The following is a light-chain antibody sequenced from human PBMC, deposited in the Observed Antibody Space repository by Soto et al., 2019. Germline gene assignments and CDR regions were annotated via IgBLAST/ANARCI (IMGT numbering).Light chain of an antibody. V-gene: IGKV3-20*01. Sequence: EIVLAQSPGTLSLSRGERATLSCRASQSVSSSYLAWYQQRPGRAPRLLIYGASSRATGIPDRFSGSGSGTDFTLTISRLEPEDFSVYYCQQYGSSPTFGQGTRLEIK. CDR3: QQYGSSPT. J-gene: IGKJ5*01. CDR1: QSVSSSY. CDR2: GAS.